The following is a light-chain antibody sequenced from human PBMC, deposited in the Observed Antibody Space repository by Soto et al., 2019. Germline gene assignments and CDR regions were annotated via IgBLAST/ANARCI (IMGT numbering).Light chain of an antibody. V-gene: IGLV2-14*01. CDR3: SSYTSSSPHVV. CDR2: EVS. Sequence: QSALTQPASVSGSPGQSITISGTGTSSDVGGYNYVSWYQQHPGKAPKLMIYEVSNRPSGVSNRFSGSKSGNTASLTISGLQAEDEADFYCSSYTSSSPHVVFGGETKLTVL. J-gene: IGLJ2*01. CDR1: SSDVGGYNY.